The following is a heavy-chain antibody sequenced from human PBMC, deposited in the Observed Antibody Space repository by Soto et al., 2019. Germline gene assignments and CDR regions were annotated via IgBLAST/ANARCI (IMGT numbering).Heavy chain of an antibody. CDR2: ISYDGSNK. J-gene: IGHJ6*02. CDR3: AKDYQLLSRYYYYGMDV. CDR1: GFTFSSYG. D-gene: IGHD2-2*01. Sequence: PGGSLRLSCAASGFTFSSYGMHWVRQAPGKGLEWVAVISYDGSNKYYADSVKGRFTISRDNSKNTLYLQMNSLRAEDTAVYYCAKDYQLLSRYYYYGMDVWGQGTTVTVSS. V-gene: IGHV3-30*18.